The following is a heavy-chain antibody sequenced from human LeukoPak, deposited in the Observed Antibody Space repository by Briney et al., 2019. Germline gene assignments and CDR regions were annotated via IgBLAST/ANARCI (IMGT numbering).Heavy chain of an antibody. CDR1: GASISSYY. V-gene: IGHV4-59*12. CDR3: AREGCSGGSCYSRGVIIDY. J-gene: IGHJ4*02. Sequence: SETLSLTCTVSGASISSYYWSWIRQPPGKGLEWIGYIYYSGSTNYNPSLKSRVTISVDTSKNQFSLKLSSVTAADTAVYYCAREGCSGGSCYSRGVIIDYWGQGTLVTVSS. CDR2: IYYSGST. D-gene: IGHD2-15*01.